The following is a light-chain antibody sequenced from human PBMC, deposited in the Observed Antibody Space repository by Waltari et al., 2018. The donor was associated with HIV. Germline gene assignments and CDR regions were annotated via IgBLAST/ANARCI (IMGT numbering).Light chain of an antibody. CDR1: ALPQHY. Sequence: SYELTQPPSVSVSPGQTARITCSGDALPQHYGYWYQQKPGQAPVLVIYKDSEKSSGIPERFSGSSSGTTVTLTISAVQAEDEADYYCQSTDSSGTYVVFGGGTKLTVL. CDR3: QSTDSSGTYVV. J-gene: IGLJ2*01. CDR2: KDS. V-gene: IGLV3-25*03.